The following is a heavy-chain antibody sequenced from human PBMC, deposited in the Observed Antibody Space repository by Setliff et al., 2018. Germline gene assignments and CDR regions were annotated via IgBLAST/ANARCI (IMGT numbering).Heavy chain of an antibody. V-gene: IGHV3-7*01. CDR1: GFIFSTYW. CDR2: IEQDGSDK. CDR3: ARVGYGGVY. D-gene: IGHD2-8*01. Sequence: GGSLRLSCAASGFIFSTYWMSWVRQAPGKGLEWVANIEQDGSDKYYVDSVKGRFTISRDNAKNSLYLQMNSLRAEDTAVYYCARVGYGGVYWGQGTLVTVSS. J-gene: IGHJ4*02.